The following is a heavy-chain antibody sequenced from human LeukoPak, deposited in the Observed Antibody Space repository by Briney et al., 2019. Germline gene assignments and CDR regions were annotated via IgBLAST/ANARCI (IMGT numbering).Heavy chain of an antibody. J-gene: IGHJ6*03. CDR3: ARSLGELGYFRYYYYMDV. CDR2: IRYDGSNK. CDR1: GFTFSSYG. D-gene: IGHD1-26*01. Sequence: GGSLRLSCAASGFTFSSYGMHWVRQAPGKGLEWVAFIRYDGSNKYYADSVKGRFTISRDNSKNTLYLQMNSLRAEDTAAYYCARSLGELGYFRYYYYMDVWGKGTTVTISS. V-gene: IGHV3-30*02.